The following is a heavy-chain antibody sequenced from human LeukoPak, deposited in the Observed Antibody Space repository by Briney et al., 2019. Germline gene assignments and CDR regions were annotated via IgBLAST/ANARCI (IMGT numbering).Heavy chain of an antibody. D-gene: IGHD3-10*01. CDR2: IRYDGSNK. CDR3: AKDLGRFGELIDY. Sequence: GGSLRLSCAASGFTFSSYGMHWVRQAPGKGLEWVAFIRYDGSNKYYADSVKGRFTISRDNSKNTLYLQMNSLRAEDTAAYYCAKDLGRFGELIDYWGQGTLVTVSS. CDR1: GFTFSSYG. J-gene: IGHJ4*02. V-gene: IGHV3-30*02.